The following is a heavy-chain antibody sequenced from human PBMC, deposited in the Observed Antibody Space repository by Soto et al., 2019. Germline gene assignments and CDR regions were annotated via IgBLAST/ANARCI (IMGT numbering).Heavy chain of an antibody. D-gene: IGHD3-16*01. Sequence: PGESLKISCKGSGYSFTSYWISWVRQIPGKGLEWMGRIDPSDSYTNYSPSFQGHVTISADKSISTAYLQWSSLKASDTAMYYCARTSPWAVDGGGFYYYGMDVWGQGTTVTVSS. V-gene: IGHV5-10-1*01. J-gene: IGHJ6*02. CDR2: IDPSDSYT. CDR3: ARTSPWAVDGGGFYYYGMDV. CDR1: GYSFTSYW.